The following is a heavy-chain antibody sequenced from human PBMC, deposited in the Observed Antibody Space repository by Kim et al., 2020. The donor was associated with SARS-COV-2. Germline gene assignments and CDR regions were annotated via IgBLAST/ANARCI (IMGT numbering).Heavy chain of an antibody. CDR2: IYYSGST. CDR3: ARDPYGSGSYLDY. J-gene: IGHJ4*02. CDR1: GGSISSGGYY. Sequence: SETLSLTCTVSGGSISSGGYYWSWIRQHPGKGLEWIGYIYYSGSTYYNPSLKSRVTISVDTSKNQFSLKLSPVTAADTAVYYCARDPYGSGSYLDYWGQGTLVTVSS. D-gene: IGHD3-10*01. V-gene: IGHV4-31*03.